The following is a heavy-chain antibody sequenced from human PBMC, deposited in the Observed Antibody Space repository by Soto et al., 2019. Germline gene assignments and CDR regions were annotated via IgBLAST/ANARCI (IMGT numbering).Heavy chain of an antibody. V-gene: IGHV1-8*01. D-gene: IGHD5-18*01. CDR3: ARMESFGSLNWFDP. CDR2: MNPGSGDT. J-gene: IGHJ5*02. CDR1: GYTFTNND. Sequence: ASVKVSCKASGYTFTNNDVSWVRQATGQGLEWMGWMNPGSGDTGYAQKFQGRVTMTRDISIATAYMELTSLTSEDTAIYYCARMESFGSLNWFDPWGQGALVTVSS.